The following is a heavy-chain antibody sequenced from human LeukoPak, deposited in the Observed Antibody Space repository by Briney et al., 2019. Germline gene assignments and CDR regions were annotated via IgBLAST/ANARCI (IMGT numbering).Heavy chain of an antibody. CDR1: GFTFSSYG. J-gene: IGHJ4*02. CDR3: AKDSEWELRPLTDEYYFDY. CDR2: ISYDGSNK. V-gene: IGHV3-30*18. D-gene: IGHD1-26*01. Sequence: PGGSLRLSCAASGFTFSSYGMHWVRQALGKGLEWVAVISYDGSNKYYADSVKGRFTISRDNSKNTLYLQMNSLRAEDTAVYYCAKDSEWELRPLTDEYYFDYWGQGTLVTVSS.